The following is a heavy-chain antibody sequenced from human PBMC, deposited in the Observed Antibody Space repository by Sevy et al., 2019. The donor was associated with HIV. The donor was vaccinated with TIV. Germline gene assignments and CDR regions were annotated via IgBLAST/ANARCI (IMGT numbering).Heavy chain of an antibody. CDR1: GFNFGSYA. D-gene: IGHD6-19*01. Sequence: GGCLRLSCVASGFNFGSYAMAWVRQAPGKGLEWVSFIRGTGANIVYAGSVKGRFTISRDNSKNTLSLQMNSLRVDDTAVYYCASSGYTSGRYPEYWGLGTLVTVSS. CDR3: ASSGYTSGRYPEY. J-gene: IGHJ4*02. CDR2: IRGTGANI. V-gene: IGHV3-23*01.